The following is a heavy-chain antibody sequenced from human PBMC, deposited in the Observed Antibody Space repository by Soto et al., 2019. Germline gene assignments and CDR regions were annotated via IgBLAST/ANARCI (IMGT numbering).Heavy chain of an antibody. CDR2: IYHTGST. Sequence: PSETLSLTCTVSGDSISGTNWWSWVRQPPGKGLEWIGEIYHTGSTNYNPSLKSPVTISVDKSKNQFSLKLSSVSAADTAVYYCARLPALGSNSYGGTFDIWGRGTLVTVSS. D-gene: IGHD6-13*01. J-gene: IGHJ3*02. CDR1: GDSISGTNW. CDR3: ARLPALGSNSYGGTFDI. V-gene: IGHV4-4*02.